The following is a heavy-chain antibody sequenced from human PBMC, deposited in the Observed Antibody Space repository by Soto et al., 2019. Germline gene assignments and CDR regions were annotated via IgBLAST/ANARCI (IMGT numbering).Heavy chain of an antibody. V-gene: IGHV1-69*08. D-gene: IGHD6-6*01. J-gene: IGHJ4*02. CDR3: ARGGQQVVSFDY. CDR1: GGTISTYV. Sequence: QVHLVQSGAEVKKPGSSVKVSCKTSGGTISTYVINWVRQAPGQGLEWMGRIIPALGAADYAQKFQDRLTITADKATSTAYVELSSLISDDTAVYYCARGGQQVVSFDYWGQGTLVAVSS. CDR2: IIPALGAA.